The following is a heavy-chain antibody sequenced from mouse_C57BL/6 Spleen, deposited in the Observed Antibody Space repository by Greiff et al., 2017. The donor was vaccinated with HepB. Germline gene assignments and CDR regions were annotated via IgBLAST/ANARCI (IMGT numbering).Heavy chain of an antibody. J-gene: IGHJ2*01. CDR1: GYTFTSYW. V-gene: IGHV1-69*01. CDR2: IDPSDSYT. Sequence: QVQLQQPGAELVMPGASVKLSCKASGYTFTSYWMHWVKQRPGQGLEWIGEIDPSDSYTNYNQKFKGKSTLTVDKSSSTAYMQLSSLTSEDYAVYYCARGGITTVVDYWGQGTTLTDSS. CDR3: ARGGITTVVDY. D-gene: IGHD1-1*01.